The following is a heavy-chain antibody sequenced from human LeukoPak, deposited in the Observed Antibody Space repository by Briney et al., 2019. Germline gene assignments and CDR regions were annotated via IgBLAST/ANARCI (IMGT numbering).Heavy chain of an antibody. CDR2: IYSGGST. J-gene: IGHJ4*02. D-gene: IGHD2-2*01. Sequence: GGSLRLPRGVSGFPLRRNYMRWVRPAPGRGVEWVSVIYSGGSTYYADSVKGRFTISRDNSKNTLFRQMGSLRADDMAVYYCARWGSTSCYDYWGQGTLVTVS. CDR3: ARWGSTSCYDY. V-gene: IGHV3-53*05. CDR1: GFPLRRNY.